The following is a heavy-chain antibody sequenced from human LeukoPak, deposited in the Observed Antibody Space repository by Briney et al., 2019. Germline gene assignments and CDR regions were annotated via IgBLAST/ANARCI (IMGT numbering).Heavy chain of an antibody. CDR2: ISGSGGST. J-gene: IGHJ4*02. D-gene: IGHD2-15*01. V-gene: IGHV3-23*01. CDR3: AKDEVVVVVAATGHH. Sequence: PGGSLRLSCVAPGFTFSSNGMHWVRQAPGEGLEWVSAISGSGGSTYYADSVKGRFTISRDNSKNTLYLQMNSLRAEDTAVYYCAKDEVVVVVAATGHHWGQGTLVTVSS. CDR1: GFTFSSNG.